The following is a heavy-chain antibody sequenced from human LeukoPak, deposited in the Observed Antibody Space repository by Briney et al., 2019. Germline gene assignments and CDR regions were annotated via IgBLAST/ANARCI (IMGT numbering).Heavy chain of an antibody. CDR1: GGSISSGGYS. CDR2: IYHSGST. V-gene: IGHV4-30-2*05. CDR3: ARDLRSSSSSGINYYGMDV. J-gene: IGHJ6*02. Sequence: PSVTLSLTCAVSGGSISSGGYSWSWIRQPPGKGLEWIGYIYHSGSTYYNPSLRSRVTISVDTSKNQFSLKLSSVTAADTAVYYCARDLRSSSSSGINYYGMDVWGQGTTVTVSS. D-gene: IGHD6-6*01.